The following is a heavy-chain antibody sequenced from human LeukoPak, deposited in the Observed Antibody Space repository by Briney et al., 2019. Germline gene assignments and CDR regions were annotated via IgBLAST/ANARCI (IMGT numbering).Heavy chain of an antibody. J-gene: IGHJ4*02. V-gene: IGHV4-34*01. CDR1: GGSFSGYY. Sequence: PSETLSLTCTVYGGSFSGYYWSWIRQPPGKGLEWIGEINHSGSTNYNPSLKSRVTISVDTSKNQFSLKPSSVTAADTAVYYCARGRNGYNLYYFDYWGQGTLVTVSS. D-gene: IGHD5-24*01. CDR2: INHSGST. CDR3: ARGRNGYNLYYFDY.